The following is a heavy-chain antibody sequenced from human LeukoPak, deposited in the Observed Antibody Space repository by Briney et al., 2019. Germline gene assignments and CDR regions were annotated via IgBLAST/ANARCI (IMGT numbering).Heavy chain of an antibody. V-gene: IGHV3-48*04. CDR1: GFTFSSYT. Sequence: GGSLRLSCAASGFTFSSYTMNWVRQAPGKGLEWVSFISGSSSSIFYADSVKGRFTISRDNAKNSLYLQMNSLRVEDTAVYYCARGGDYWGQGTLVTVSS. CDR2: ISGSSSSI. J-gene: IGHJ4*02. CDR3: ARGGDY.